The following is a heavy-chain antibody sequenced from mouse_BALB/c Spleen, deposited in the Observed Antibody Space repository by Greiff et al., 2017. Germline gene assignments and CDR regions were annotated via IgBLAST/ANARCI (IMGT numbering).Heavy chain of an antibody. CDR1: GYTFSSYW. CDR3: ARGVLVTRSYAMDY. V-gene: IGHV1-9*01. CDR2: ILPGSGST. D-gene: IGHD2-13*01. Sequence: QVQLQQSGAELMKPGASVKISCKATGYTFSSYWLEWVKQRPGHGLEWIGEILPGSGSTNDNEKFKGKATFTADTSSNTAYMQLSSLTSEDSAVYYCARGVLVTRSYAMDYWGQGTSVTVSS. J-gene: IGHJ4*01.